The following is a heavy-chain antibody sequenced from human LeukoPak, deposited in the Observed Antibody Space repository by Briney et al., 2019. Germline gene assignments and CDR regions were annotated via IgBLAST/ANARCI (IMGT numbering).Heavy chain of an antibody. V-gene: IGHV3-21*01. D-gene: IGHD1-26*01. Sequence: GGSLRLSSAASGFTFSSYSMNWVRQAPGKGLEWVSSISSSSSYIYYADSVKGRFTISRDNAKNSLYLQMNSLRAEDTAVYYCARDGVARGGSYGLDFDYWGQGTLVTVSS. J-gene: IGHJ4*02. CDR3: ARDGVARGGSYGLDFDY. CDR2: ISSSSSYI. CDR1: GFTFSSYS.